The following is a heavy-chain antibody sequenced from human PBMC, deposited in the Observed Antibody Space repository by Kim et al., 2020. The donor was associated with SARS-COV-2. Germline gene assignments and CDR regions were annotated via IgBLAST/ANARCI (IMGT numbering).Heavy chain of an antibody. CDR2: MNSDGTNT. CDR3: TTTVDI. CDR1: GFTFTNYS. Sequence: GGSLRLSCVASGFTFTNYSPHWVRQVPGKGLVWVAGMNSDGTNTYYADSVKGRFTISRDNAKNMVSLQMDSLGAEDTAVYYCTTTVDIWGQGTLDTDSS. V-gene: IGHV3-74*01. J-gene: IGHJ1*01. D-gene: IGHD2-15*01.